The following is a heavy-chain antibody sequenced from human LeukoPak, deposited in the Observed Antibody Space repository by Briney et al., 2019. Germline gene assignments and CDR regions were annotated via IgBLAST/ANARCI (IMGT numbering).Heavy chain of an antibody. V-gene: IGHV4-34*01. Sequence: PSETLSLTCAVYGGSFSGYSWSWIRQPPGKGLEWIGEINHSGSTNYNPSLKSRVTISVDTSKNQFSLKLSSVTAADTAVYYCARIPSPPYDYVWGSYRVGAFDIWGQGTMVTVSS. D-gene: IGHD3-16*02. CDR1: GGSFSGYS. CDR2: INHSGST. CDR3: ARIPSPPYDYVWGSYRVGAFDI. J-gene: IGHJ3*02.